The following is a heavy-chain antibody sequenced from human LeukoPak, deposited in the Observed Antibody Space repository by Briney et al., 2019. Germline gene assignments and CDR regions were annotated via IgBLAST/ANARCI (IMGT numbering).Heavy chain of an antibody. Sequence: GGSLRLSCAASGFTFSSYAMDWVRQAPGKGLEWVAVISYNGNNKDYADSVKGRFTISRDNSKNTLYLQMNSLRAEDTAVYYCARDMPLSGFGELLRHNYYYYGMDVWGQGTTVTVSS. J-gene: IGHJ6*02. CDR2: ISYNGNNK. CDR1: GFTFSSYA. D-gene: IGHD3-10*01. V-gene: IGHV3-30-3*01. CDR3: ARDMPLSGFGELLRHNYYYYGMDV.